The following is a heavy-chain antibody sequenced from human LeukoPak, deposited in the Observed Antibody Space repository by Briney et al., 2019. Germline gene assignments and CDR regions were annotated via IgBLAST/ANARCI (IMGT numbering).Heavy chain of an antibody. D-gene: IGHD6-19*01. CDR2: ISYDGSNK. CDR1: GFNFSSYA. V-gene: IGHV3-30-3*01. J-gene: IGHJ4*02. Sequence: GGSLRLSCAASGFNFSSYAMHWVRQAPGKGLEWVAVISYDGSNKYYADSVKGRFTISRDNSKNTLYLQMNSLRAEDTAVYYCARGQWLVGGYWGQGTLVTVSS. CDR3: ARGQWLVGGY.